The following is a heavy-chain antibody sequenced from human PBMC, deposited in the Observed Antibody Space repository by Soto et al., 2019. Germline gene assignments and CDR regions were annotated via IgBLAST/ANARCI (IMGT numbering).Heavy chain of an antibody. V-gene: IGHV3-7*01. J-gene: IGHJ6*03. CDR3: ARVGYCSSTSCYADYYYYYYMDV. Sequence: GGSLKLSCAASGFPFSSYWMSWVRQAPGKGLEWVANIKQDGREKYYLDSVKGRFTISRDNAKNSLYLQMNSLRAEDTAVYYCARVGYCSSTSCYADYYYYYYMDVWGKGTTVTVSS. D-gene: IGHD2-2*01. CDR2: IKQDGREK. CDR1: GFPFSSYW.